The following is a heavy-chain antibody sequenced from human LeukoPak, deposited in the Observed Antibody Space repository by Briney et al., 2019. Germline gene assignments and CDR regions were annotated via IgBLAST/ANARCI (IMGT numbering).Heavy chain of an antibody. J-gene: IGHJ4*02. CDR2: IYSGGST. CDR1: GFTVSSNY. V-gene: IGHV3-53*03. Sequence: PTGGSLRLSCAASGFTVSSNYMSWVRQAPGKGLEWVSVIYSGGSTYYADSVKGRFTISRDNAKNSLYLQMNSLRAEDTAVYYCARVLHKRNYDSSDYYGYWGQGTLVTVSS. D-gene: IGHD3-22*01. CDR3: ARVLHKRNYDSSDYYGY.